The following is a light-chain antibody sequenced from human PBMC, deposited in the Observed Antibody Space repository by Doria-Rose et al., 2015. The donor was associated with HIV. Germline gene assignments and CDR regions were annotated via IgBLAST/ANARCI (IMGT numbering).Light chain of an antibody. CDR3: QQYYSYPRA. J-gene: IGKJ5*01. Sequence: ASTGDRVTITCRASQGISSYLAWYQQKPGRAPNLLIYAASTLQSGVPSRFGGSGSGTDFTLTISCLQSEDFATYYRQQYYSYPRAFGQGTRLEIK. CDR1: QGISSY. CDR2: AAS. V-gene: IGKV1-8*01.